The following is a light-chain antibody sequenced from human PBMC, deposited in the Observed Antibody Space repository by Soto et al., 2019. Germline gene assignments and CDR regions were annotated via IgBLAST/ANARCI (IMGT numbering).Light chain of an antibody. Sequence: QSALTQPASVSGSPGQSITMSCTGTSSDVGSYDFVSWYQQHPGKAPKLLIYEVSNRPSGVSARFSGSKSDNTASLTISGFQAADEADYFCSSYSSSTVRYVFGSGTKLTVL. CDR2: EVS. CDR1: SSDVGSYDF. CDR3: SSYSSSTVRYV. J-gene: IGLJ1*01. V-gene: IGLV2-14*01.